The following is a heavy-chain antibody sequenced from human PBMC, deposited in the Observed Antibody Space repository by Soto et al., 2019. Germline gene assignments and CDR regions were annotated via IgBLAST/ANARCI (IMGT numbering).Heavy chain of an antibody. CDR3: ARHYGSGTYLYFHY. CDR1: GFTFSNYW. D-gene: IGHD3-10*01. CDR2: ISTHGGST. J-gene: IGHJ4*02. Sequence: GSLRHCYAASGFTFSNYWMHWVRQAPGKKLEYVSGISTHGGSTYYANSVKGRFTISRDNSRNTLYLQMGSLSAEYMAVYYCARHYGSGTYLYFHYCGQGP. V-gene: IGHV3-64*01.